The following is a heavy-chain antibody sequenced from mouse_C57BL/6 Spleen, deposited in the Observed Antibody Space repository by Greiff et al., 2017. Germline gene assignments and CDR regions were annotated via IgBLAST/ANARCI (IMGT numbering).Heavy chain of an antibody. J-gene: IGHJ2*01. Sequence: EVQLVESGGGLVQPGGSMKLSCVASGFTFSNYWMNWVRQSPEKGLEWVAQIRLKSDNYATHYAESVKGRFTISRDDSKSSVYLQMNNLRAEDTGIYYCTDDGGYFDYWGQGTTLTVSS. V-gene: IGHV6-3*01. CDR2: IRLKSDNYAT. CDR1: GFTFSNYW. D-gene: IGHD2-3*01. CDR3: TDDGGYFDY.